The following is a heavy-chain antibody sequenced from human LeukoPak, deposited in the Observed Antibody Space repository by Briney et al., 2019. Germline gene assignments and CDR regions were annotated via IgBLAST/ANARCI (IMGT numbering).Heavy chain of an antibody. CDR3: ARDPGYDILTGRDAFDI. V-gene: IGHV1-69*06. CDR1: GGTFSSYA. J-gene: IGHJ3*02. Sequence: SVKVSCKASGGTFSSYAISWVRQAPGQGLEWMGGIIPIFGTANYAQKFQGRVTITADKSTSTAYMELSSLRSEDTAVYYCARDPGYDILTGRDAFDIWGQGTMVTVSS. CDR2: IIPIFGTA. D-gene: IGHD3-9*01.